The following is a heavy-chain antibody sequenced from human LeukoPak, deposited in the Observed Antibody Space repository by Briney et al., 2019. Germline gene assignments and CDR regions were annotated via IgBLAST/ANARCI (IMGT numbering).Heavy chain of an antibody. CDR1: GGSFSGYY. Sequence: SETLSLTCAVYGGSFSGYYWSWIRQPPGNGLEWIGEINHSGSTNYNPSLKSRVTISVDTSKNQFSLKLSSVTAADTAVYYCARGPLPVEFDYWGQGTLVTVSS. V-gene: IGHV4-34*01. CDR2: INHSGST. J-gene: IGHJ4*02. CDR3: ARGPLPVEFDY.